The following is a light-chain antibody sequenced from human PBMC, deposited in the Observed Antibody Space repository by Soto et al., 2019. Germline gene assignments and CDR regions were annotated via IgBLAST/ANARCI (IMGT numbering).Light chain of an antibody. CDR2: DVS. Sequence: QSALTHPASVSGSPGQSITISLPGTRGDFFGYNSVSWYQQHPGKAPKLMIYDVSNRPSGVSNRFSGSKSGNTASLTISGLQAGDEADYYCNSYSSSTTPGSVFGTGTRSPS. J-gene: IGLJ1*01. CDR1: RGDFFGYNS. V-gene: IGLV2-14*03. CDR3: NSYSSSTTPGSV.